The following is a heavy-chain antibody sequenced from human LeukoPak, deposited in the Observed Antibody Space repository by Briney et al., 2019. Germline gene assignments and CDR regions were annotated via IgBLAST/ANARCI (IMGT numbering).Heavy chain of an antibody. D-gene: IGHD2-2*01. J-gene: IGHJ6*02. V-gene: IGHV3-33*01. CDR1: GFTFSSYG. CDR3: AADPGYCSSTSCYDDYYYYGMDV. Sequence: QVQLVESGAGVVQPGRSLSLYCAASGFTFSSYGMHWVRQAPGKGLEWVAVIWYDGSNKYYADSVKGRFTISRDNSKTTLYLQMNSLRAEDMAVYYCAADPGYCSSTSCYDDYYYYGMDVWGQGTTVTVSS. CDR2: IWYDGSNK.